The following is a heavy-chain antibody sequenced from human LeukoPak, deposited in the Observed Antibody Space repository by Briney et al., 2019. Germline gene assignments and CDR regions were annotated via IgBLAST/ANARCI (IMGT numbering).Heavy chain of an antibody. CDR3: ARSLEWLLFDWFDP. D-gene: IGHD3-3*01. V-gene: IGHV1-2*06. CDR2: INPNSGGT. Sequence: GASVKVSCKASGYTFTGYYMHWVRQAPGQGLEWMGRINPNSGGTNYAQKFQGRVTMTRDTSISTAYMELSRLRSDDTAVYYCARSLEWLLFDWFDPWGQGTLATVSS. J-gene: IGHJ5*02. CDR1: GYTFTGYY.